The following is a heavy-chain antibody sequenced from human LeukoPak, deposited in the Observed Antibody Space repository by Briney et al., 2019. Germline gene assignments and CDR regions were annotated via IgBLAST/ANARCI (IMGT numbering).Heavy chain of an antibody. CDR1: GGTFSSSA. Sequence: GASVKVSCKASGGTFSSSAISWVRQAPGQGLEWMGGIIPIFGTANYAQKFQGRVTITTDESTSTAYMELSSLRSEDTAVYYCATRAGRDYYYYYMDGWGKGTTVTVSS. J-gene: IGHJ6*03. CDR2: IIPIFGTA. V-gene: IGHV1-69*05. CDR3: ATRAGRDYYYYYMDG.